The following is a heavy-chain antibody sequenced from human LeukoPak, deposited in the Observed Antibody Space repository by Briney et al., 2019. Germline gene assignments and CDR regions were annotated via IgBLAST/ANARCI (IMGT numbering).Heavy chain of an antibody. CDR2: IGHDGSKE. V-gene: IGHV3-30*02. CDR1: GFTFSNYG. Sequence: GGSLRLSCAAAGFTFSNYGIHWVRQAPGKGLEWVAFIGHDGSKEYYADSVEGRFTISRDSSKNTVYLQMNSLRADDTALYYCAKDRRYSVYGIFDYWGQGTLVTVSS. CDR3: AKDRRYSVYGIFDY. J-gene: IGHJ4*02. D-gene: IGHD5/OR15-5a*01.